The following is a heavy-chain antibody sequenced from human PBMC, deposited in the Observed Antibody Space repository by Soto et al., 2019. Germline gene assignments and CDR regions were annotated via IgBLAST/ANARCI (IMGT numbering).Heavy chain of an antibody. CDR1: GYTFTSYY. Sequence: GASVKVSCQASGYTFTSYYMHWVRQAPGQGPEWMGIINPSGGSTSYAQKFQGRVTMTRDTSTSTVYMELSSLRSEDTAGYYCARVRRSSGYYYGYWGQGTPVTVSP. CDR2: INPSGGST. V-gene: IGHV1-46*01. J-gene: IGHJ4*02. D-gene: IGHD3-22*01. CDR3: ARVRRSSGYYYGY.